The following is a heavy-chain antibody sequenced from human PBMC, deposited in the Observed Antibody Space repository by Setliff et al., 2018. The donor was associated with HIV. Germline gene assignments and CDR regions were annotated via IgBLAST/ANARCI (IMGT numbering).Heavy chain of an antibody. J-gene: IGHJ5*02. D-gene: IGHD3-22*01. CDR2: IYPGDSDT. CDR1: GYTFTNYW. Sequence: PRESLKISCKGSGYTFTNYWIGWVRQMPGKGLEWMGIIYPGDSDTRYSPSFQGQVTISADKSISTAYLQWSSLKASDTVMYYCARGWKFYYQSSGYPWFDPWGQGTLVTVSS. V-gene: IGHV5-51*01. CDR3: ARGWKFYYQSSGYPWFDP.